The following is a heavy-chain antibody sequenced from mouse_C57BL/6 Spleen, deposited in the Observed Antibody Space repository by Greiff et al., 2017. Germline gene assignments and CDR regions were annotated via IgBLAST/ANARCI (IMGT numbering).Heavy chain of an antibody. CDR2: INLNNGGI. V-gene: IGHV1-26*01. CDR3: ARFDGYSYCCFDV. D-gene: IGHD2-3*01. CDR1: GYTFTHYD. Sequence: VQLQQSGPELVKPGASVKISCKASGYTFTHYDMNWVKQSHGKSLEWIGDINLNNGGIRYNQKFKGKATLTVDKFSSTAYMGLRSLTSEDTAIYYCARFDGYSYCCFDVWGTGTTSTGSS. J-gene: IGHJ1*03.